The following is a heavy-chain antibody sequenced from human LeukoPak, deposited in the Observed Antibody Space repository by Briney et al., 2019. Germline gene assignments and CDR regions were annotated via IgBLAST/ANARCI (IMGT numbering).Heavy chain of an antibody. CDR3: ARHFGYYDILTGAFDI. J-gene: IGHJ3*02. Sequence: SETLSLTCTVSGDSISSYYWIWIRQPPGKGLEWVGFIYYSGNTNYNPSLKSRVTISLDMSKNQFSLKLSSVTAADTAVYYCARHFGYYDILTGAFDIWGQGTMVTVSS. CDR2: IYYSGNT. CDR1: GDSISSYY. D-gene: IGHD3-9*01. V-gene: IGHV4-59*08.